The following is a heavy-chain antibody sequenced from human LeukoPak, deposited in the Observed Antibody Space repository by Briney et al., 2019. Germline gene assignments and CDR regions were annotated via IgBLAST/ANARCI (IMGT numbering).Heavy chain of an antibody. V-gene: IGHV1-3*03. CDR3: AREMAPNRGGWYNWFDP. J-gene: IGHJ5*02. Sequence: GASVKVSCKASGYTFTGYYMHWVRQASGQGLEWMGWINAGNGNTKYSQEFQGRVTITRDTSASTAYMELSSLRSEDMAVYYCAREMAPNRGGWYNWFDPWGQGTLVTVSS. D-gene: IGHD5-24*01. CDR1: GYTFTGYY. CDR2: INAGNGNT.